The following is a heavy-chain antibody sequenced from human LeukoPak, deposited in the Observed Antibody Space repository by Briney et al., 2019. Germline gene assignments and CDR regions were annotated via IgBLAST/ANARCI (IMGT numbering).Heavy chain of an antibody. CDR3: VRETISLRPFFYIDV. J-gene: IGHJ6*03. V-gene: IGHV3-11*01. Sequence: GGSLRLSCAASGFTFNDYYMSWIPQAPGKGLEWVAYISISDTVMKYADSVTGRFHISRDNAENSVYLQMDSLTAEDTAVCYCVRETISLRPFFYIDVWVEGTAVTVSS. D-gene: IGHD5/OR15-5a*01. CDR2: ISISDTVM. CDR1: GFTFNDYY.